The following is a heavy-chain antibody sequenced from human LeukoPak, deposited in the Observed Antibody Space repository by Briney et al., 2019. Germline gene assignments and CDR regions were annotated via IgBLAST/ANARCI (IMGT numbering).Heavy chain of an antibody. D-gene: IGHD1-26*01. CDR3: ARDRDEWESPPFDY. CDR2: IKQDGSEK. V-gene: IGHV3-7*01. Sequence: PGGSLRLSCAASGFTFSSYWMSWVRQAPGKGLEWVANIKQDGSEKYYVDSVKGRFTISRDNAKNSLYLQMNSLRAEDTAVYYCARDRDEWESPPFDYWGRGTLVTVSS. J-gene: IGHJ4*02. CDR1: GFTFSSYW.